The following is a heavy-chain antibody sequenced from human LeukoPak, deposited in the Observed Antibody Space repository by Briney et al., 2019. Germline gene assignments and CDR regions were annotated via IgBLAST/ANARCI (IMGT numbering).Heavy chain of an antibody. CDR2: ISSSSSYI. V-gene: IGHV3-21*01. CDR3: ARVMCDY. CDR1: GFTLSSYA. J-gene: IGHJ4*02. Sequence: GGSLRLSCGASGFTLSSYAMSWVRQAPGKGLEWVSSISSSSSYIYYADSVKGRFTISRDNAKNSLYLQMNSLRAEDTAVYYCARVMCDYWGQGTLVTVSS.